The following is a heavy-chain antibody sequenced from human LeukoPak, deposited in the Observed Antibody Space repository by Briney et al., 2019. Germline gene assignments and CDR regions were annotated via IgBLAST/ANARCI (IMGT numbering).Heavy chain of an antibody. J-gene: IGHJ4*02. CDR3: AKAITMIVVHNY. CDR2: IRYDGSNK. Sequence: GGSLRLSCAASGFTFSSYGMHWVRQAPGKGLEWVAFIRYDGSNKYYADSVKGRFTISRDNSKNTLYLQMNSLRAEDTAVYYCAKAITMIVVHNYWAQGTLVTVFS. D-gene: IGHD3-22*01. CDR1: GFTFSSYG. V-gene: IGHV3-30*02.